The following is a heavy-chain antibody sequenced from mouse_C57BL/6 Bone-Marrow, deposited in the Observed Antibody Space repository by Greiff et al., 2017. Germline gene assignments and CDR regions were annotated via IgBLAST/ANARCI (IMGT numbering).Heavy chain of an antibody. CDR1: GYTFTSYG. Sequence: QVQLKESGAELARPGASVKLSCKASGYTFTSYGISWVKQRTGQGLEWIGEIYPRSGNTYYNEKFKGKATLTADKSSSTAYMELRSLTSEDSAVYFCARSVSYSNYFAWFAYWGQGTLVTVSA. D-gene: IGHD2-5*01. J-gene: IGHJ3*01. CDR3: ARSVSYSNYFAWFAY. V-gene: IGHV1-81*01. CDR2: IYPRSGNT.